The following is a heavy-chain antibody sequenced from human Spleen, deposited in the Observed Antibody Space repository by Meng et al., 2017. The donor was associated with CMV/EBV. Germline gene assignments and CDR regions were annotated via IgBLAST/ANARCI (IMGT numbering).Heavy chain of an antibody. CDR3: ARRKQWMVLNYHGMDV. CDR1: GFTFSRYT. CDR2: ISSSGSSV. D-gene: IGHD6-19*01. J-gene: IGHJ6*02. Sequence: GESLKISCAASGFTFSRYTMNWVRQAPGKGLEWVSYISSSGSSVYFADSVKGRFTISRDSARNSLYLHMNSLRAEDTAVYYCARRKQWMVLNYHGMDVWGQGTTVTVSS. V-gene: IGHV3-48*04.